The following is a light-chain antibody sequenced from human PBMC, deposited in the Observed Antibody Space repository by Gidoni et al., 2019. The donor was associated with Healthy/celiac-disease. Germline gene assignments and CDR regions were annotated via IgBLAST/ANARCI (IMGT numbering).Light chain of an antibody. CDR3: QQSYSTPYT. V-gene: IGKV1-39*01. J-gene: IGKJ2*01. Sequence: RVTITCRASQSISSYLNWYQQKPGKAPKLLIYAASSLQSGVPSSFSGSGSGTDFTLTISRLQPEDFATYYCQQSYSTPYTFGQGTKLEIK. CDR1: QSISSY. CDR2: AAS.